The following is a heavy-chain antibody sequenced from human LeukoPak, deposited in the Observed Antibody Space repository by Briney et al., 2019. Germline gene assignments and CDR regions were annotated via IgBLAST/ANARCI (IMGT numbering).Heavy chain of an antibody. V-gene: IGHV3-23*01. CDR3: SRIKYGGNSGYHFDY. D-gene: IGHD4-23*01. CDR2: IGDSGSGG. CDR1: GFNFNYFA. J-gene: IGHJ4*02. Sequence: GGSLRLSCSASGFNFNYFAMSWIRQAPGKRLEWVSTIGDSGSGGSYADSVRGWFTISRDNSKNMVYLQMYSLRVDDSAVYYCSRIKYGGNSGYHFDYWGQGTLVTVSS.